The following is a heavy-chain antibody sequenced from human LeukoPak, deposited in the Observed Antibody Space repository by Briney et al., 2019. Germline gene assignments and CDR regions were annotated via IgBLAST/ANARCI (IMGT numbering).Heavy chain of an antibody. D-gene: IGHD4-17*01. J-gene: IGHJ4*02. CDR2: INWNGGST. CDR3: ARDSTVTTLDYFDY. Sequence: GGSLRLSCAASGFTFDDYGMSWVRQAPGKGLEWVSGINWNGGSTGYADSVKGRFTISRDNAKNSLYLQMNSLRAEDTALYYCARDSTVTTLDYFDYLGQGTLVTVSS. CDR1: GFTFDDYG. V-gene: IGHV3-20*04.